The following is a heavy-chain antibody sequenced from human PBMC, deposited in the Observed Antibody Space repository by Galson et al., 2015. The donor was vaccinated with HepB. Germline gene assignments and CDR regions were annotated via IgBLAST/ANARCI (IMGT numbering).Heavy chain of an antibody. V-gene: IGHV3-30-3*01. D-gene: IGHD1-26*01. Sequence: SLRLSCAASEFAFSDYTMHWVRQAPGKGLEWVAAITYGADTKFSADSVRGRFTISRDNSASTVSLEMNSLRVEDTALYYCVRDLIGTFAFDVWGQGTMVTVSS. CDR2: ITYGADTK. CDR3: VRDLIGTFAFDV. CDR1: EFAFSDYT. J-gene: IGHJ3*01.